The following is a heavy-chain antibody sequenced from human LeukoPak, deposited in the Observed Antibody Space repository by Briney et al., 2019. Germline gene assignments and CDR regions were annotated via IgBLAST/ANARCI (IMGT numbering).Heavy chain of an antibody. J-gene: IGHJ5*02. Sequence: SETLSLTCTVSGGSISSYYRSWIRQPPGKGLEWIGYIYYSGSTNYNPSLKSRVTISVDTSKNQFSLKLSSVTAADTAVYYCARYSSRGFDPWGQGTLVTVSS. CDR2: IYYSGST. CDR1: GGSISSYY. D-gene: IGHD6-13*01. V-gene: IGHV4-59*08. CDR3: ARYSSRGFDP.